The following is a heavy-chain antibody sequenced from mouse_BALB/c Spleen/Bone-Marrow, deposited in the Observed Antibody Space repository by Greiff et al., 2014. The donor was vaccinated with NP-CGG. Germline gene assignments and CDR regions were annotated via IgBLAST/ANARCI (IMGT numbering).Heavy chain of an antibody. CDR1: GYTFTTYD. J-gene: IGHJ2*01. V-gene: IGHV1S56*01. CDR3: ARGGDYHYFDY. Sequence: SGPELVKPGALVKISCKASGYTFTTYDINGVKQRPGQGLEWIGWISPGDGNTNYNEKFKGKATLTADKSSSTAYMQLSSLTSENSAVYFCARGGDYHYFDYWGQGTTLTVSS. CDR2: ISPGDGNT. D-gene: IGHD2-4*01.